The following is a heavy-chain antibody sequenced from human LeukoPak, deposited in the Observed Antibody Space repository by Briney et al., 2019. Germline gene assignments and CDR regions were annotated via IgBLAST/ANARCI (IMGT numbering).Heavy chain of an antibody. CDR1: GFTFSSYW. J-gene: IGHJ4*02. CDR2: INSDGSTT. CDR3: ASGARDGYKYTLDY. V-gene: IGHV3-74*01. D-gene: IGHD5-24*01. Sequence: GGSLRLSCAASGFTFSSYWMHRVRQVPGKGLVWVSRINSDGSTTNYADSVGGRFTISRDNAKTTLYLQMNSLRAEDTAVYYCASGARDGYKYTLDYWGQGILVTVSS.